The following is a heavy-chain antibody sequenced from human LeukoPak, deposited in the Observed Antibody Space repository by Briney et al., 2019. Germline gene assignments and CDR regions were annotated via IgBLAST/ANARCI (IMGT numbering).Heavy chain of an antibody. CDR1: GYTFTGYY. J-gene: IGHJ4*02. CDR2: INPNSGGT. D-gene: IGHD3-16*02. CDR3: AREGDYDHVWGSYRPPGLGY. Sequence: ASVKVSCKASGYTFTGYYMHWVRQAPGQGLEWMGWINPNSGGTNYAQKFQGRVTMTRDTSISTAYMELSRLRSDDTAVYYCAREGDYDHVWGSYRPPGLGYWGQGTLVTVSS. V-gene: IGHV1-2*02.